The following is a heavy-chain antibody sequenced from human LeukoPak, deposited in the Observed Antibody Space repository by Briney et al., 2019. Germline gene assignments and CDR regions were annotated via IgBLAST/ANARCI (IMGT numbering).Heavy chain of an antibody. Sequence: GASVKASCKVSGYTLTELSMHWVRQAPGKGLEWMGGFDPEDGETIYAQKFQGRVTMTEDTSTDTAYMELSSLRSEDTAVYYCARVDPGYYYYYMDVWGKGTTVTVSS. CDR2: FDPEDGET. D-gene: IGHD2-15*01. CDR3: ARVDPGYYYYYMDV. J-gene: IGHJ6*03. CDR1: GYTLTELS. V-gene: IGHV1-24*01.